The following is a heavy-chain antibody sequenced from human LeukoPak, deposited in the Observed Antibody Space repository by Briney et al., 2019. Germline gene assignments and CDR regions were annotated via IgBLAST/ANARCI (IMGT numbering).Heavy chain of an antibody. CDR3: AKGTVGAYEIDY. D-gene: IGHD1-26*01. CDR2: IRYDGNNK. V-gene: IGHV3-30*02. Sequence: GGSLRLSCAASGFTFSSYGLHWVRQAPGRGLDGVAFIRYDGNNKYYADSVKGRFTISRDNSKNTLYLQMNSLRTEDTAVYYCAKGTVGAYEIDYWGQGTLVTVSS. J-gene: IGHJ4*02. CDR1: GFTFSSYG.